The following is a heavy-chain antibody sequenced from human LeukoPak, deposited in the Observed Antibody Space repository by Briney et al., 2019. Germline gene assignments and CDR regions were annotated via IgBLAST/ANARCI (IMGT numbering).Heavy chain of an antibody. CDR1: GYTFTSYD. V-gene: IGHV1-8*01. CDR2: MNPNSGNT. Sequence: ASVKVSCKASGYTFTSYDINWVRQATGQGLEWMGWMNPNSGNTGCAQKFQGRVTMTRNTSISTAYMELSSLRSEDTAVYYCARGLRYSYGYSLIDSNWFDPWGQGTLVTVSS. J-gene: IGHJ5*02. D-gene: IGHD5-18*01. CDR3: ARGLRYSYGYSLIDSNWFDP.